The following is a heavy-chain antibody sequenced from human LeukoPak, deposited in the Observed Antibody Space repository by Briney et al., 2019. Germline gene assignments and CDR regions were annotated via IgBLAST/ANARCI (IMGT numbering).Heavy chain of an antibody. Sequence: HPGGSLRLSCAVPGFTFSSYEMNWVRQAPGKGLEWVSYISRSGTTIYYADSVKGRFTISRDNAKNSLYLQMISLRAEDTAVYYCAREMHGDDDYWGQRTLVTASS. D-gene: IGHD4-17*01. CDR2: ISRSGTTI. V-gene: IGHV3-48*03. CDR3: AREMHGDDDY. J-gene: IGHJ4*02. CDR1: GFTFSSYE.